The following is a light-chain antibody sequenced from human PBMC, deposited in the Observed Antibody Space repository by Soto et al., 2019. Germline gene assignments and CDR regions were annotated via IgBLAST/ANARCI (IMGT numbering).Light chain of an antibody. V-gene: IGLV2-14*01. CDR1: SSDVGGYNY. J-gene: IGLJ1*01. CDR2: DVS. CDR3: SSYTSSSTRV. Sequence: QSVLTQPASVSGSPGQSITISCTGTSSDVGGYNYVSWYQQHPGKAPKLMIYDVSNRPSGVSDRFSGSKSGNTASLTISGFQAEDEADYYCSSYTSSSTRVFGTGTKVT.